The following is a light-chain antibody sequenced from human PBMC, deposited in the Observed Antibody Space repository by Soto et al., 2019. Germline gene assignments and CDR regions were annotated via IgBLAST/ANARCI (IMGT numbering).Light chain of an antibody. CDR1: SSNIESNT. Sequence: QSVLTQPPSASGTPGQRVTISCSGSSSNIESNTVNWYQQLPGTAPKLLIYSNNQRPSGGPDRFSGSKSGTSASLAISGLQSEDEADYYCAAWDNSLNGLYVFGTGTKLTVL. V-gene: IGLV1-44*01. CDR3: AAWDNSLNGLYV. CDR2: SNN. J-gene: IGLJ1*01.